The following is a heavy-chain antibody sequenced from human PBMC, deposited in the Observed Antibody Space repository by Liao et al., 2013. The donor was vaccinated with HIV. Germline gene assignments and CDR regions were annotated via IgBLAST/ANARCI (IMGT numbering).Heavy chain of an antibody. J-gene: IGHJ3*02. CDR2: IYYSGST. CDR1: GGSISSSSYY. V-gene: IGHV4-39*07. Sequence: QVQLQESGPGLVKPSETLSLTCTVSGGSISSSSYYWGWIRQPPGKGLEWIGSIYYSGSTYYNPSLKSRVTISGDTSKNQFSLKLSSVTAADTAVYYCARGRQGPLAFDIWGQGTMVTVSS. CDR3: ARGRQGPLAFDI.